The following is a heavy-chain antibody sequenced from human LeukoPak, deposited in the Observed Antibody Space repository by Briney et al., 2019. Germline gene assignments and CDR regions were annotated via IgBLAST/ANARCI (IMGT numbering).Heavy chain of an antibody. J-gene: IGHJ4*02. CDR1: GGSISSYY. CDR3: ARDSYDTSGYRPKYYFDY. CDR2: IYYSGST. Sequence: SETLSLTCTVSGGSISSYYWGWIRQPPGKGLEWIGCIYYSGSTNYNPSLKSRVTISVDTSKNQFSLRLTSVTAADTAVYFCARDSYDTSGYRPKYYFDYWGQGTLVTVSS. D-gene: IGHD3-22*01. V-gene: IGHV4-59*12.